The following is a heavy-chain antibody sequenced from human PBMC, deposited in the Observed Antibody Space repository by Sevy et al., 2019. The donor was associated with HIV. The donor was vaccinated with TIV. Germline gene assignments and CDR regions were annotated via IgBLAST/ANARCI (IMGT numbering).Heavy chain of an antibody. J-gene: IGHJ6*02. CDR2: INPNLGGT. CDR3: XXXXXXXXXXXXXXYGMDV. Sequence: ASVKVSCKTSGYSFTGHYIHWVRQAPGKGLEWMGWINPNLGGTTFTQKFQGRVTMTRDTSSSTVYMELTSLRSDDTXXXXXXXXXXXXXXXXXXXYGMDVWGQGTTVTVSS. CDR1: GYSFTGHY. V-gene: IGHV1-2*02.